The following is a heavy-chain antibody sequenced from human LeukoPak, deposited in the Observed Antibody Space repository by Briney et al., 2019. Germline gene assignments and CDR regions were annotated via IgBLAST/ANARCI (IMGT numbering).Heavy chain of an antibody. D-gene: IGHD4-17*01. J-gene: IGHJ4*02. CDR1: GXSFSSYW. CDR3: TRYGDDDTPGLN. Sequence: GGSLRLSCAASGXSFSSYWVTWVRQAPGKGLESVADVKEDGSDKYYVDSVKGRFTISRDNAKNSLYLQMNSLRAEDTALYYCTRYGDDDTPGLNWGQGTLVTVSS. V-gene: IGHV3-7*04. CDR2: VKEDGSDK.